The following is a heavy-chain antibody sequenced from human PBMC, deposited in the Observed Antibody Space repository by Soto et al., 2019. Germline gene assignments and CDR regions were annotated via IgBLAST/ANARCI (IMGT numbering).Heavy chain of an antibody. D-gene: IGHD1-26*01. CDR3: AKDRNRYSGSYTHYYYYGMDV. Sequence: QVQLVESGGGVVQPGRSLRLSCAASGFTFSSYGMHWVRQAPGKGLEWVAVISYDGSNKYYADSVKGRFTISRDNSKNTLYLQMNSLRAEDTAVYYCAKDRNRYSGSYTHYYYYGMDVWGQGTTVTVSS. CDR1: GFTFSSYG. CDR2: ISYDGSNK. J-gene: IGHJ6*02. V-gene: IGHV3-30*18.